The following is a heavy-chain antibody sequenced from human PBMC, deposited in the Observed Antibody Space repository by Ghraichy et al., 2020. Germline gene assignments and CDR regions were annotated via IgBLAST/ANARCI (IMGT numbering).Heavy chain of an antibody. CDR3: ASSLGYCSGGSCIDY. Sequence: SVKVSCKASGGTFSSYAISWVRQAPGQGLEWMGRIIPILGIANYAQKFQGRVTITADKSTSTAYMELSSLRSEDTAVYYCASSLGYCSGGSCIDYWGQGTLVTVSS. CDR1: GGTFSSYA. D-gene: IGHD2-15*01. CDR2: IIPILGIA. J-gene: IGHJ4*02. V-gene: IGHV1-69*04.